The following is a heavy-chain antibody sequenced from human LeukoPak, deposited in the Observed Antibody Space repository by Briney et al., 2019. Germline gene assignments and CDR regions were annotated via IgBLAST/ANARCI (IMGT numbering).Heavy chain of an antibody. V-gene: IGHV3-21*01. J-gene: IGHJ4*02. CDR3: VRDPMLDY. CDR1: GFTFSSYT. Sequence: GGSLRLSCAASGFTFSSYTMNWVRQAPGKGLEWVSSISSSSSYIYYADSLKGRFTISRDNAKNSLYLQMNSLRAEDTAEYYCVRDPMLDYWGQGTLVTVSS. CDR2: ISSSSSYI.